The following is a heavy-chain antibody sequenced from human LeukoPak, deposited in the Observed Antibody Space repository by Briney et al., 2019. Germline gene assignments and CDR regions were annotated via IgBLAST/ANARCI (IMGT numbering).Heavy chain of an antibody. CDR2: IYYSGST. J-gene: IGHJ4*02. Sequence: PETLSLICTFSDGSISSSSYYWGWIRQPPGKGLEWIGSIYYSGSTYYNPSLKSRVTISVDTSKNQFSLKLSSVTAADTAVYYCARWYPSFDYWGQGTLVTVSS. CDR3: ARWYPSFDY. V-gene: IGHV4-39*01. D-gene: IGHD1-14*01. CDR1: DGSISSSSYY.